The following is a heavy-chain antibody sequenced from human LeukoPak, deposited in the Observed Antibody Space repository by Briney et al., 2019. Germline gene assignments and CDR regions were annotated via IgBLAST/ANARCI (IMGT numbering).Heavy chain of an antibody. Sequence: PSETLSLTCAVYGGSFSGYYWSWIRQPPGKGLEWIGEINHSGSTNYNPSLKSRVTISVDTSKNQFSLKLSSVTAADTAVYYCAVPRTYYYDSSGYQPRYFDYWGQGTLVTVSS. V-gene: IGHV4-34*01. CDR3: AVPRTYYYDSSGYQPRYFDY. D-gene: IGHD3-22*01. J-gene: IGHJ4*02. CDR1: GGSFSGYY. CDR2: INHSGST.